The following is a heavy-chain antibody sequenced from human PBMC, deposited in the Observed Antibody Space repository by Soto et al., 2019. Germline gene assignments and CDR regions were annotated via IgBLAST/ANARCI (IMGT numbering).Heavy chain of an antibody. CDR3: ARRSWRGRADY. Sequence: PCGSLRLSCAASVFPFSSYAMSWVRQAPGKGLEWVSGIGGSGGDKFYADSVKGRFTVSRDNAENTLSLELNSLRVEDTAIYYCARRSWRGRADYWGQGILVTVSS. J-gene: IGHJ4*02. V-gene: IGHV3-23*01. D-gene: IGHD3-3*01. CDR2: IGGSGGDK. CDR1: VFPFSSYA.